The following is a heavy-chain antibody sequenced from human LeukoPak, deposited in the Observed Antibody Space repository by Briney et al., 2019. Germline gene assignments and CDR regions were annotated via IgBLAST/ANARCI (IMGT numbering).Heavy chain of an antibody. V-gene: IGHV2-5*02. CDR3: AHSVYGNMGY. CDR1: GGSISSSSYY. J-gene: IGHJ4*02. CDR2: IYWDDDK. D-gene: IGHD1/OR15-1a*01. Sequence: TLSLTCTVSGGSISSSSYYWGWIRQPPGKALEWLALIYWDDDKRYSPSLKSRLTITKDTSKNQVVLTMTNMDPVDTATYYCAHSVYGNMGYWGQGTLVTVSS.